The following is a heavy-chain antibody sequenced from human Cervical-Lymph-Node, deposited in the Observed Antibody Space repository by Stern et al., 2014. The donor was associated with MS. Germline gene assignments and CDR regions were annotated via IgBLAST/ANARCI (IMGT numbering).Heavy chain of an antibody. J-gene: IGHJ5*01. V-gene: IGHV1-69*12. CDR3: ARSCIGSSGYFES. Sequence: QVHLVQSGAEVKNPGSSLKLSCKASGGTLSSYAITWVRKAPAQGLERMGGSIPIFGTANYAQKFEGRVTITADESTSTAYMEMSSLRSEDTAVYYCARSCIGSSGYFESWGQGTLVTVSS. D-gene: IGHD3-22*01. CDR1: GGTLSSYA. CDR2: SIPIFGTA.